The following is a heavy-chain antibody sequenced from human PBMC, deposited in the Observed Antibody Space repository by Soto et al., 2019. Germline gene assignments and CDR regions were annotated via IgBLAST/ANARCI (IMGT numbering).Heavy chain of an antibody. CDR1: GYGFTNYW. J-gene: IGHJ4*02. V-gene: IGHV5-10-1*01. Sequence: GASLKISCQGSGYGFTNYWISWVRQMPGKGLEWMARIDPSDSYTTYSPSFQGHVTISTDNSITTAYLQWSSLKASDTAMYYCARHGYYDSSGSLDYWGQGTLVTVSS. CDR3: ARHGYYDSSGSLDY. D-gene: IGHD3-22*01. CDR2: IDPSDSYT.